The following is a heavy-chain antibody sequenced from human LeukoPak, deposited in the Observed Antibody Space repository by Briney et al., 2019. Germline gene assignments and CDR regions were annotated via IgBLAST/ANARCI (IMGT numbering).Heavy chain of an antibody. CDR3: AKSGQWLVKDY. CDR1: GFTFSSYA. CDR2: ISGSGGST. J-gene: IGHJ4*02. V-gene: IGHV3-23*01. D-gene: IGHD6-19*01. Sequence: GGSLRLSCAASGFTFSSYAMSWVRQAPGKGLEWVSAISGSGGSTYYADSVKGRFTISRDDSKNTLCLQMNSLRAEDTAVYYCAKSGQWLVKDYWGQGTLVTVSS.